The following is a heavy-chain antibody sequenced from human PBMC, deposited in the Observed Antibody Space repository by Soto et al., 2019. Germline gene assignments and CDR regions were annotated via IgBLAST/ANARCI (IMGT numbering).Heavy chain of an antibody. CDR3: ARGTAMVADAFDI. CDR1: GGTFSSYA. V-gene: IGHV1-69*13. J-gene: IGHJ3*02. Sequence: ASVKVSCKASGGTFSSYASSWVRQAPGQGLEWMGGIIPIFGTANYAQKFQGRVTITADESTSTAYMELSSLRSEDTAVYYCARGTAMVADAFDIWGQGTMVTVSS. D-gene: IGHD5-18*01. CDR2: IIPIFGTA.